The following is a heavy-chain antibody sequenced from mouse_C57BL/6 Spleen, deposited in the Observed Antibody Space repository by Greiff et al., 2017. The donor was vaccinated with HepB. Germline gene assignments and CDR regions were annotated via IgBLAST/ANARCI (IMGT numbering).Heavy chain of an antibody. J-gene: IGHJ3*01. D-gene: IGHD1-1*01. CDR3: ARDYGSSYGWFAY. CDR2: IYPRSGNT. Sequence: LLESGAELARPGASVKLSCKASGYTFTSYGISWVKQRTGQGLEWIGEIYPRSGNTYYNEKFKGKATLTADKSSSTAYMELRSLTSEDSAVYFCARDYGSSYGWFAYWGQGTLVTVSA. CDR1: GYTFTSYG. V-gene: IGHV1-81*01.